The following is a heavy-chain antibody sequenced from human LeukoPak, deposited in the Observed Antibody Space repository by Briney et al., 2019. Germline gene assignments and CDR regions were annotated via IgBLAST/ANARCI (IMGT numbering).Heavy chain of an antibody. Sequence: SETLSLTCTVSGGSITSSSYYWGWIRQPPGKGLEWIGSAYYSGTTYYNPSLKSRVTISVDMSKNQFSLILRSVTAADTAVYYCARLGYSTGWYNSWGQGTLVTVSS. D-gene: IGHD6-25*01. CDR2: AYYSGTT. J-gene: IGHJ5*01. V-gene: IGHV4-39*01. CDR3: ARLGYSTGWYNS. CDR1: GGSITSSSYY.